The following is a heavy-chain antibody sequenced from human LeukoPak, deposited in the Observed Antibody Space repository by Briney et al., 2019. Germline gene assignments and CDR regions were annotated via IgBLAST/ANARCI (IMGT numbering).Heavy chain of an antibody. V-gene: IGHV3-30-3*01. J-gene: IGHJ3*02. CDR2: ISYDGSNK. D-gene: IGHD4-17*01. CDR3: ARGDYGDYGYAFDI. Sequence: GGSLRLSCAASGFTFSSYAMHWVRQAPGKGLEWVAVISYDGSNKYYADSVKGRSTISRDNSKNTLYLQMNSLRAEDTAVYYCARGDYGDYGYAFDIWGQGTMVTVSS. CDR1: GFTFSSYA.